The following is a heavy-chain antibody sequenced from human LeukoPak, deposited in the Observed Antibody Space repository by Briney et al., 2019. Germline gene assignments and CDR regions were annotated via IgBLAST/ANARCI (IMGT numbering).Heavy chain of an antibody. Sequence: SETLSLTCTVSGGSISSGSYYWSWIRQPAGKGLEWIGRIYTSGSTDYNPSLKSRVTISVDTSKYQFSLKLSSVTAADTAVYYCARDQDAFDIWGQGTMVTVSS. CDR1: GGSISSGSYY. J-gene: IGHJ3*02. CDR2: IYTSGST. V-gene: IGHV4-61*02. CDR3: ARDQDAFDI.